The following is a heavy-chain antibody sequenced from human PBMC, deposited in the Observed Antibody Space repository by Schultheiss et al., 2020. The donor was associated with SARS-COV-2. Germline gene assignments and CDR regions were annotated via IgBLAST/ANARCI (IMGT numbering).Heavy chain of an antibody. D-gene: IGHD3-9*01. CDR3: ARRTYYDISDY. CDR2: IYSGGST. CDR1: GFTVSSNY. J-gene: IGHJ4*02. Sequence: GGSLRLSCAASGFTVSSNYMSWVRQAPGKGLEWVSVIYSGGSTYYADSVKGRFTISRDNSKNTLYLQMNSLRAEDTAVYYCARRTYYDISDYWGQGTLVTVSS. V-gene: IGHV3-66*01.